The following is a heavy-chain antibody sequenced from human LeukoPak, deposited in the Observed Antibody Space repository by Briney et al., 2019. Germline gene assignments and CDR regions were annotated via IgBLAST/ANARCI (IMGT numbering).Heavy chain of an antibody. CDR1: GYRFTSYW. J-gene: IGHJ4*02. D-gene: IGHD6-6*01. CDR3: ARPEYSTSSGPDY. V-gene: IGHV5-51*01. Sequence: GESLKISCQSSGYRFTSYWIAWVRQMPGKGLEWMGLIYPSDSDTRYSPSSQGQVTISADKSISTAYLQWSSLKASDTAMYYCARPEYSTSSGPDYWGQGTLVTVSS. CDR2: IYPSDSDT.